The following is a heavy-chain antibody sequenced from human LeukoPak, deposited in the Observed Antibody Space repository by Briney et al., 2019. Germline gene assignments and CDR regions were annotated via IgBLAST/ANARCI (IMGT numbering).Heavy chain of an antibody. Sequence: ASVKVSCKASGYTFTNYGISWVRQAPGQGLEWMGLISAYNGNTDYAQNLQGRVTMTTDTLTSTAYMELRSLRSDDTAVYYCARDQSLVAYSSTWFDYWGQGTPVTVSS. CDR2: ISAYNGNT. V-gene: IGHV1-18*01. CDR3: ARDQSLVAYSSTWFDY. CDR1: GYTFTNYG. J-gene: IGHJ4*02. D-gene: IGHD6-13*01.